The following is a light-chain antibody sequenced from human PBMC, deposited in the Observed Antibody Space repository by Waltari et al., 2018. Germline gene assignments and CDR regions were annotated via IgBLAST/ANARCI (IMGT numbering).Light chain of an antibody. CDR2: KDS. CDR3: QSADSSGTYIV. Sequence: SYDLTQPPSLSVSPGLTARTTCSGDALPKQSAYWYQQKAGQAPVWVIHKDSDRPSGIPERFSGSNSGTTVTLTISGVQAEDEADYYCQSADSSGTYIVFGGGTKLTVL. V-gene: IGLV3-25*03. J-gene: IGLJ2*01. CDR1: ALPKQS.